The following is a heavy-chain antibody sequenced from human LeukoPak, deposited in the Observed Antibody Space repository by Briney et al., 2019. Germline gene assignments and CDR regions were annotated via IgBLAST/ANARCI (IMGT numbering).Heavy chain of an antibody. D-gene: IGHD6-19*01. V-gene: IGHV3-21*04. CDR3: AKGSYSSGRS. CDR2: ISSSSSYI. CDR1: GFTFNRYS. Sequence: GGPLTLSCAASGFTFNRYSMNWLPHSPGEGLEWVSSISSSSSYIYYADSVKGRFTISRDNSKNTLYLQMNSLRAEDTAVYYCAKGSYSSGRSWGQGTLVTVSS. J-gene: IGHJ5*02.